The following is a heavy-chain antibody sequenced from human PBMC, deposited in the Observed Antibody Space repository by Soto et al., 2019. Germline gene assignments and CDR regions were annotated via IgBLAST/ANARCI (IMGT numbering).Heavy chain of an antibody. V-gene: IGHV1-2*02. J-gene: IGHJ4*02. D-gene: IGHD5-18*01. CDR3: AREGIQLCAPVDY. CDR2: INPNSGGT. CDR1: GYTYAVCY. Sequence: ASLNVSSKASGYTYAVCYSHCVRQAPGQGLEWMGWINPNSGGTNYAQKFQGRVTMTRDTSISTAYMELSRLRSDDTAVYYCAREGIQLCAPVDYWVQGTLVTVSS.